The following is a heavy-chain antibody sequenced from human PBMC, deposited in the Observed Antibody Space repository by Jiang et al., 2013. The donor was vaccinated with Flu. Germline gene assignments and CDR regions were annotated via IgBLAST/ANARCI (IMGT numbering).Heavy chain of an antibody. D-gene: IGHD1-1*01. Sequence: QLVESGAEVKKPGASVKVSCKASGYTFISYDINWVRQATGQGPEWLGWMSPKSGDTGYAQKFQGRVTMTRDTSINTAYMELSSLTSEDTAVYYCARGLSFFSGEKYGMDVWGQGTAVTVSS. V-gene: IGHV1-8*01. J-gene: IGHJ6*02. CDR3: ARGLSFFSGEKYGMDV. CDR2: MSPKSGDT. CDR1: GYTFISYD.